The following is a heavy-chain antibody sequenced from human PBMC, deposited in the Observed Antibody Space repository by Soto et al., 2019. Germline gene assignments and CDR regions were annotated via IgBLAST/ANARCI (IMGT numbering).Heavy chain of an antibody. D-gene: IGHD3-9*01. CDR1: GGSFSGYY. CDR2: INHSGST. J-gene: IGHJ4*02. V-gene: IGHV4-34*01. Sequence: SETLSLTCAVYGGSFSGYYWSWIRQPPGKGLEWIGEINHSGSTNYDPSLKSRVTISVDTSKNQFSLKLSSVTAADTPVYYCARDLINYDILTGYLNWGQGALVTVSS. CDR3: ARDLINYDILTGYLN.